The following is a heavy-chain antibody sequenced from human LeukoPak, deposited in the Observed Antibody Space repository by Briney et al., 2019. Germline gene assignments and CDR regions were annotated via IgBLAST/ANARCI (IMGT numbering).Heavy chain of an antibody. Sequence: GGSLRLSCAASGFTFSSNWMSWVRQAPGKGLEWVANIKQDGSDKYYVDSVKGRFTISRDNAKNSLYLQMNSLRVEDTAVYYCARDYDWGQGTLVNVSS. V-gene: IGHV3-7*01. CDR2: IKQDGSDK. CDR1: GFTFSSNW. CDR3: ARDYD. J-gene: IGHJ4*02. D-gene: IGHD4-17*01.